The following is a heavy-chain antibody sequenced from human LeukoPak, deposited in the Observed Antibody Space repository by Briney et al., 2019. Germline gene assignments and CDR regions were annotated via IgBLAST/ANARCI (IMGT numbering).Heavy chain of an antibody. CDR1: GGSISSYY. V-gene: IGHV4-59*01. J-gene: IGHJ4*02. CDR3: ARTPCSGGSCYPDY. CDR2: IHYTGST. D-gene: IGHD2-15*01. Sequence: SETLSLTCTVSGGSISSYYWSWIRQSPGKGLECIGYIHYTGSTNYNPSLKSRVAISVDTSKNQFSLKLSSVTAADTAVYYCARTPCSGGSCYPDYWGQGTLVTVSS.